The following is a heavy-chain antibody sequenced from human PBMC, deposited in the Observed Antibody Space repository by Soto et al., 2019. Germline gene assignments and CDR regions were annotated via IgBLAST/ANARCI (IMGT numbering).Heavy chain of an antibody. CDR1: GFTFSSYW. J-gene: IGHJ6*02. CDR3: AREMGEYCSSTRCRNYYYGMDV. CDR2: IKQDGSEK. Sequence: HPWGSLRLSCAASGFTFSSYWMSWVRQAPGKGLEWVANIKQDGSEKYYVDSVKGRFTISRDNAKNSLYLQMNSLRAEDTAVYYCAREMGEYCSSTRCRNYYYGMDVWGQGTTVTVSS. D-gene: IGHD2-2*01. V-gene: IGHV3-7*05.